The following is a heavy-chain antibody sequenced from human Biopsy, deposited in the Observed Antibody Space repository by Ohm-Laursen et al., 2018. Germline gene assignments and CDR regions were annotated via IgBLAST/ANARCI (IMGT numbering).Heavy chain of an antibody. CDR2: IWYDGTNE. D-gene: IGHD6-19*01. CDR1: GFTFGHYA. Sequence: SLRLSCTASGFTFGHYAMHWARQAPGKGLEWISLIWYDGTNEDYADSVKGRFTISRDNSKNTLYLQINTLTLEDTAFYYCAGGLSSGWYGYFDVWGRGTLVTVSS. CDR3: AGGLSSGWYGYFDV. V-gene: IGHV3-33*01. J-gene: IGHJ2*01.